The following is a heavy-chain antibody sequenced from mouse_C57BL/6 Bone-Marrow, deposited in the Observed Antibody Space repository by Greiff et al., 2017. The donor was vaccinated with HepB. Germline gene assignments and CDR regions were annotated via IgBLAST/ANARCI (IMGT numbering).Heavy chain of an antibody. J-gene: IGHJ4*01. CDR3: TRDRPIRRWDYDMDY. D-gene: IGHD2-12*01. Sequence: EVQLVESGEGLVKPGGSLKLSCAASGFTFSSYAMSWVRQTPEKRLEWVAYISSGGDYIYYADTLKGRFTISRDNARNTLYLQMSSLKSEDTAMYYCTRDRPIRRWDYDMDYWGQGTTVTVSS. CDR1: GFTFSSYA. V-gene: IGHV5-9-1*02. CDR2: ISSGGDYI.